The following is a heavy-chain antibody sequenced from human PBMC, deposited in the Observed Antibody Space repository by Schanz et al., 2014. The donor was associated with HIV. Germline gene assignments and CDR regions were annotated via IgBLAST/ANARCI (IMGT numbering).Heavy chain of an antibody. D-gene: IGHD3-22*01. Sequence: QVQLVESGGGVVQPGRSLRLSCAASGFNINSYGLHWVRQAPGKGLEWVAVIWYDGNTKFYGDSVKGRFTISRDNSKNTLNLQMKSLRAEDTAVYYCAKDRNYYDSKYRGKGNYYYYYGMDVWGQGTTVTVSS. J-gene: IGHJ6*02. CDR3: AKDRNYYDSKYRGKGNYYYYYGMDV. CDR1: GFNINSYG. V-gene: IGHV3-33*06. CDR2: IWYDGNTK.